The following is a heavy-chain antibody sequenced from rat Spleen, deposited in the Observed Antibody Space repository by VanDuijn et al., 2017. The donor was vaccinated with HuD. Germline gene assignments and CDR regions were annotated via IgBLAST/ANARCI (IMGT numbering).Heavy chain of an antibody. CDR3: ARKGYYGYGYFDY. J-gene: IGHJ2*01. CDR2: ISYDCSST. Sequence: EVQLVESDGGLVQPGRSLKLSCAASGFTFSNYYMAWVRQAPTKGLEWVATISYDCSSTYYRDSVKGRFTISRDNAKSTLYLQMDSLRSEDTATYYCARKGYYGYGYFDYWGQGVMVTVSS. D-gene: IGHD1-7*01. CDR1: GFTFSNYY. V-gene: IGHV5-29*01.